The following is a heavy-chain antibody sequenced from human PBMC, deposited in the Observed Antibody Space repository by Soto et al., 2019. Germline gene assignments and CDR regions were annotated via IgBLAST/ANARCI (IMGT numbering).Heavy chain of an antibody. CDR1: GFTFSTYW. Sequence: EVQLVESGGGLVQPGGSLRLSCAASGFTFSTYWMTWVRRPPGKGLEWVANLDQDGSERYYVDSVRGRFTISRDNAKXXXXLQMNSLRAEDTAVYYCVCGGNFFVYWGQGTLVTVSP. CDR2: LDQDGSER. D-gene: IGHD3-16*01. V-gene: IGHV3-7*01. CDR3: VCGGNFFVY. J-gene: IGHJ4*02.